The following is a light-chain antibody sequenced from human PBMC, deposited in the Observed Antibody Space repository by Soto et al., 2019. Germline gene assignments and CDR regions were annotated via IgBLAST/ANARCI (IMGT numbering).Light chain of an antibody. V-gene: IGKV1-39*01. CDR1: QSISSW. CDR2: SAS. Sequence: DIQMTQSPSTLSAFVGDRVTITCRASQSISSWLAWYQQRPGKAPRVLIFSASTLQSGVPSRFSGSGSGTDFTLTISSLEPEDFGTYFCQQSYSTPGALTFGGGTKVDIK. J-gene: IGKJ4*01. CDR3: QQSYSTPGALT.